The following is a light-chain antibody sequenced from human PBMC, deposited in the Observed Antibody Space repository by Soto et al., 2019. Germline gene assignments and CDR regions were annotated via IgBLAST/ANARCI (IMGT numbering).Light chain of an antibody. CDR3: QQRSNWPPVIT. Sequence: EIVLTQSPATLSLSPGERATLSCRASQSFSSYLAWYQQKPGHAPRLLIYDASKSATGIPARFSGRGSGTDFTLNISSLEPEDFAVYYCQQRSNWPPVITFGQGTRLEIK. CDR2: DAS. V-gene: IGKV3-11*01. CDR1: QSFSSY. J-gene: IGKJ5*01.